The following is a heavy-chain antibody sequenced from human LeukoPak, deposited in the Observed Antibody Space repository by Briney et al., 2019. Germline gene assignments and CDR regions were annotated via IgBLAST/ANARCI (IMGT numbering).Heavy chain of an antibody. Sequence: ASVKVSCKASGYAFTSYGIRWVRKAPGQGLEWMVWISAYNGNTNYAQKLQGRVTMTTDTSTSTAYMELRSLRSDDTGVYYCARASGYSSIRSVFSNVDYWGQGTLVTVSS. D-gene: IGHD6-13*01. CDR3: ARASGYSSIRSVFSNVDY. J-gene: IGHJ4*02. CDR1: GYAFTSYG. CDR2: ISAYNGNT. V-gene: IGHV1-18*01.